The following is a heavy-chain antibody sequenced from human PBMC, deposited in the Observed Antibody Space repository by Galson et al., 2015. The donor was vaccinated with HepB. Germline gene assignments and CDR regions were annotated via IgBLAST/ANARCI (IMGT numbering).Heavy chain of an antibody. V-gene: IGHV1-18*01. J-gene: IGHJ4*02. Sequence: SVKVSCKASGYTFTSYGISWVRQAPGQGLEWMGWISAYNGNTNYAQKLQGRVTMTTDTSTSTAYMELRSLRSDDTAVYYCARDRLRFLEWLLWGGYYFDYWGQGTLVTVSS. CDR1: GYTFTSYG. CDR2: ISAYNGNT. D-gene: IGHD3-3*01. CDR3: ARDRLRFLEWLLWGGYYFDY.